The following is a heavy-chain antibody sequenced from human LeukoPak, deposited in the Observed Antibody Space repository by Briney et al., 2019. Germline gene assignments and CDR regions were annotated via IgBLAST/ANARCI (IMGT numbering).Heavy chain of an antibody. CDR3: ARSLVVVPAAIAY. D-gene: IGHD2-2*02. J-gene: IGHJ4*02. V-gene: IGHV3-64*01. Sequence: PGGSLRLSCAASGFTFSSYAMHWVRQAPGKGLEYVSAISSNGGSTYYANSVKGRFTISRDNSKNTLYLQMGSLRAEDMAVYYCARSLVVVPAAIAYWGQGTLVTVSS. CDR1: GFTFSSYA. CDR2: ISSNGGST.